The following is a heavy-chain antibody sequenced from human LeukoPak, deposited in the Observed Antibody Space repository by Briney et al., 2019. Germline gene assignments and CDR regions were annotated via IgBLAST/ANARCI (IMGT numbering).Heavy chain of an antibody. Sequence: PGGSLRLSCAASGFTFSDYYMSWIRQAPGKGLEWVSYISSSGSTIYYADSVKGRFTISRDNAKNSLYLQMNSLRAEDTAVYYCARDQSRGTMVRGVITNVYYFDYWGQGTLVTVSS. V-gene: IGHV3-11*01. CDR2: ISSSGSTI. CDR3: ARDQSRGTMVRGVITNVYYFDY. CDR1: GFTFSDYY. D-gene: IGHD3-10*01. J-gene: IGHJ4*02.